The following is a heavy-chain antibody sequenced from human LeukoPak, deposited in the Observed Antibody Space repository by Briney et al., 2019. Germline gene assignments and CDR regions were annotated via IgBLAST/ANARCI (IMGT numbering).Heavy chain of an antibody. D-gene: IGHD3-22*01. Sequence: SGGSLRLSCAASGFTFSSYGMHWVRQAPGKGLEWVAFIRYDGSNKYYADSVKGRFTISRDNSKNTLYLQMNSLRAEDTAVYYCAKDNYYDSSGYYLSYFDYWGQGTLVTVSS. V-gene: IGHV3-30*02. CDR1: GFTFSSYG. CDR2: IRYDGSNK. J-gene: IGHJ4*02. CDR3: AKDNYYDSSGYYLSYFDY.